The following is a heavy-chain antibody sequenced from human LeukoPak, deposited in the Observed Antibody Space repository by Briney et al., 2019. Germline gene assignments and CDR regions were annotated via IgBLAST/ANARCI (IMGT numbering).Heavy chain of an antibody. D-gene: IGHD3-3*01. CDR2: ISDSGGST. CDR3: AKYEGVVIIRFHYYYGMDV. V-gene: IGHV3-23*01. CDR1: GFTFSSYA. J-gene: IGHJ6*02. Sequence: PGGSLRLSCAASGFTFSSYAMSWVRQAPGKGLEWVSTISDSGGSTYYADSVKGRFTISRDNSKNTQYLQMNSLRAEDTAVYYCAKYEGVVIIRFHYYYGMDVWGQGTTVTVSS.